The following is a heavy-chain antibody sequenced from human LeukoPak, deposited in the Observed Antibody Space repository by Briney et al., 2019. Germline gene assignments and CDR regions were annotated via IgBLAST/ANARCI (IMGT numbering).Heavy chain of an antibody. V-gene: IGHV4-59*08. D-gene: IGHD6-13*01. Sequence: DTLSLNCTVXGXXXXXXXXXGXXXXXGXXVXWIXYIYXIGRTNYNPYLKSRVPISVDTSKNQLSLKLSSVTAADTDVYYCERTIAAAGSDWFDHWGQGTLVNVSS. CDR1: GXXXXXXX. CDR2: IYXIGRT. J-gene: IGHJ5*02. CDR3: ERTIAAAGSDWFDH.